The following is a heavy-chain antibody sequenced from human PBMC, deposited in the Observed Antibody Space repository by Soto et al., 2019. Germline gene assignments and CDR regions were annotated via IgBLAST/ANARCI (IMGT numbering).Heavy chain of an antibody. CDR1: GYDFTTYG. Sequence: ASVKVSCKGSGYDFTTYGITWVRQAPGQGLEWMAWISAHNGNTDYAQTLQGRVTVTRDTSTSTAYMELRSLRSDDTAVYYCARIADCSITTGSSPSSCIRRGYHDDYGMDVWGQGTTVAVYS. J-gene: IGHJ6*02. CDR3: ARIADCSITTGSSPSSCIRRGYHDDYGMDV. D-gene: IGHD2-2*01. V-gene: IGHV1-18*01. CDR2: ISAHNGNT.